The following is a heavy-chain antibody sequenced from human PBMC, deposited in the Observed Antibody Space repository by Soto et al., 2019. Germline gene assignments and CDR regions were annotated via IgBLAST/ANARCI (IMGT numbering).Heavy chain of an antibody. D-gene: IGHD3-22*01. Sequence: QVQLVQSGAEVKKPGASVKVSCKASGYTFTSYGISWVRQAPGQGLEWMGWITYNGDTNYPQKLQGRATMTADTSTSTASMELRSRRSDDTAVYYCARAVVTSYGVFDYWGQGTLVTVSS. CDR3: ARAVVTSYGVFDY. J-gene: IGHJ4*02. CDR1: GYTFTSYG. CDR2: ITYNGDT. V-gene: IGHV1-18*01.